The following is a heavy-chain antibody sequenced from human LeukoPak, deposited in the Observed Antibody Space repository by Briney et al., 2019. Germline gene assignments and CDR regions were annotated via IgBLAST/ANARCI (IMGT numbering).Heavy chain of an antibody. Sequence: GGSLRLSCAASGFTFSSYSMNWVRQAPGKGLEWVSYISSSGSTIYYADSVKGRFTISRDNAKNSLYLQMNSLRAEDTAVYYCATQPSDYGDYPGLNYYYYYYMDVWGKGTTVTISS. CDR3: ATQPSDYGDYPGLNYYYYYYMDV. D-gene: IGHD4-17*01. J-gene: IGHJ6*03. CDR1: GFTFSSYS. V-gene: IGHV3-48*04. CDR2: ISSSGSTI.